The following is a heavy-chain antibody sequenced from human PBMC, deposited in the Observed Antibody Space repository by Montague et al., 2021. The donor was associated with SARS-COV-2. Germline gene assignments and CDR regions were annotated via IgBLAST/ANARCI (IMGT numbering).Heavy chain of an antibody. CDR1: GESTASQY. J-gene: IGHJ3*01. CDR2: VYYNGDT. D-gene: IGHD6-19*01. Sequence: SETLSLTCAVSGESTASQYWNWMGQYPAERPEWIGYVYYNGDTKNNPSLQSRVTISIDTSENQFSLRLNSVTAADTAVYFCAGGWAFDPWGQGRLVTVSS. V-gene: IGHV4-59*08. CDR3: AGGWAFDP.